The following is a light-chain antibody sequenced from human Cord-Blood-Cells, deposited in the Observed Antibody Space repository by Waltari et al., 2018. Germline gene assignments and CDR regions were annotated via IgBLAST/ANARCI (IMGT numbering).Light chain of an antibody. Sequence: DIQMTQSPFSLSASVGDRVTITCRASQSISSYLNWYQQKPGKAPKLLIYAASSLQSGVPSWFSGSGSGTDFTLTISSLQPEDFATYYCQQSYSTPLFTFGPGTKVDIK. CDR2: AAS. J-gene: IGKJ3*01. CDR1: QSISSY. V-gene: IGKV1-39*01. CDR3: QQSYSTPLFT.